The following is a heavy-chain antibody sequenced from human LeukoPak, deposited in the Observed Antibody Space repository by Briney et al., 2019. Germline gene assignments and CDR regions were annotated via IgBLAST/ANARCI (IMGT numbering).Heavy chain of an antibody. V-gene: IGHV1-18*01. Sequence: ASVKVSCTASGYTXASNGISWVRQAPGQGLEWMGWISPYNGNTKYAQKFEGRVTMTTDKSTSTAYMELRSLRSDDTAVYYCARTLGYCSAWGQGTLVTVSS. CDR3: ARTLGYCSA. CDR1: GYTXASNG. J-gene: IGHJ5*02. D-gene: IGHD2-15*01. CDR2: ISPYNGNT.